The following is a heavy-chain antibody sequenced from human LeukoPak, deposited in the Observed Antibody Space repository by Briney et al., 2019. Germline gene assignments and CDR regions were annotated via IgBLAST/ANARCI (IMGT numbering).Heavy chain of an antibody. CDR3: SRESGAFCPFGY. CDR1: GFTFRSYAM. J-gene: IGHJ4*02. D-gene: IGHD1-26*01. CDR2: ISLTGRT. V-gene: IGHV4-4*02. Sequence: GSLRLSCAASGFTFRSYAMSWVRQAPGQGLEWIGEISLTGRTNYNPSLNGRVTMSLDESRNQLSLNLTSVTAADTAIYYCSRESGAFCPFGYWGQGTLVIVPP.